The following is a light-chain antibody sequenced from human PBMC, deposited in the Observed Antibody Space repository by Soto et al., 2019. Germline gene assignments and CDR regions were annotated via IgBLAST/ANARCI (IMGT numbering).Light chain of an antibody. V-gene: IGLV1-47*02. CDR2: TNN. Sequence: QSVLTQPPSASGTPGQRVTISCSGSRPSIGSDHVYWYQQLPGMAPHLLIYTNNQRPSGVPDRFSASKSGTSASLAISGLRSEDEADYCCAAWHDSLSGVIFGGGTKLTVL. CDR3: AAWHDSLSGVI. J-gene: IGLJ2*01. CDR1: RPSIGSDH.